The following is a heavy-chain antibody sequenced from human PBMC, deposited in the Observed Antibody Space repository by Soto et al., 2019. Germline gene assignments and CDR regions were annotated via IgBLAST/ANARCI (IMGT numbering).Heavy chain of an antibody. J-gene: IGHJ5*02. CDR3: ARGYCSSTSCYGNNWFDP. V-gene: IGHV1-2*04. Sequence: ASVKVSCKASGYTFTGYYMHWVRQAPGQGLEWMGWINPNSGGTNYAQKFQGWVTMTRDTSISTAYMELSRLRSDDTAVYYCARGYCSSTSCYGNNWFDPWGQGTLVTVS. CDR2: INPNSGGT. CDR1: GYTFTGYY. D-gene: IGHD2-2*01.